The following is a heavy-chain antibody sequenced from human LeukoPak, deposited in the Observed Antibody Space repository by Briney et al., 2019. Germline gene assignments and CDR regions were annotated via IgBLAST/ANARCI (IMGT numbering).Heavy chain of an antibody. Sequence: GGSLRLSCAASGFTFSSYGMHWVRQAPGKGLKWVAFIRYDGSNKYYADSVKGRSTISRDNSKNTLYLQMNSLRAEDTAVYYCAPRVVVISAPFDYWGQGTLVTVSS. CDR1: GFTFSSYG. V-gene: IGHV3-30*02. D-gene: IGHD2-21*01. CDR2: IRYDGSNK. CDR3: APRVVVISAPFDY. J-gene: IGHJ4*02.